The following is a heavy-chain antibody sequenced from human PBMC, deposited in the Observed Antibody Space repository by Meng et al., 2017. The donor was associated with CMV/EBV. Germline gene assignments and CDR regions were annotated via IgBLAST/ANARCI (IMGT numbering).Heavy chain of an antibody. CDR2: ISSSSYI. Sequence: GGSLRLSCAASGFTFSSYSMNWVRQAPGKGLEWVSSISSSSYIYYADSVKGRFTISRDNAKNSLYLQMNSLRAEDTAVYYCARDDRSGSYYDYYYYGVDVWGQGTTVTVSS. J-gene: IGHJ6*02. V-gene: IGHV3-21*01. D-gene: IGHD1-26*01. CDR3: ARDDRSGSYYDYYYYGVDV. CDR1: GFTFSSYS.